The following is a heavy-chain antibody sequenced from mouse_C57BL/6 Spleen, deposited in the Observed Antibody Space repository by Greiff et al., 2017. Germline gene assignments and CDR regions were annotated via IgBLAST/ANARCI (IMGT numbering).Heavy chain of an antibody. CDR3: ARRGFNYYAMDY. J-gene: IGHJ4*01. V-gene: IGHV1-54*01. CDR1: GYAFTNYL. D-gene: IGHD3-1*01. CDR2: INPGSGGT. Sequence: VKLQESGAELVRPGTSVKVSCKASGYAFTNYLIEWVKQRPGQGLEWIGVINPGSGGTNYNEKFKGKATLTADKSSSTAYMQLSSLTSEDSAVYFCARRGFNYYAMDYWGQGTSVTVSS.